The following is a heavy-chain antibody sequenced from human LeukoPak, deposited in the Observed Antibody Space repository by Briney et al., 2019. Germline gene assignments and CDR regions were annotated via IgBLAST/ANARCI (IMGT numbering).Heavy chain of an antibody. V-gene: IGHV3-7*01. Sequence: GGSLRLSCAASGFSFSSYWMTWVRQAPGKGLEWVANIKQDGSEKYYVDSVKGRFTISRDNAKNSLYLQMNSLRAEDTAMYYCARVLDSGHYPRPLDYWGQGALVTVSS. D-gene: IGHD1-26*01. CDR3: ARVLDSGHYPRPLDY. CDR1: GFSFSSYW. CDR2: IKQDGSEK. J-gene: IGHJ4*02.